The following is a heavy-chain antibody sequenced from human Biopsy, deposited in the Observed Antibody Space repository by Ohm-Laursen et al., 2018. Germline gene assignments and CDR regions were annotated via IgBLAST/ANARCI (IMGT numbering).Heavy chain of an antibody. CDR3: VRGTVTVFNALILLPGRGWFDS. D-gene: IGHD3-9*01. J-gene: IGHJ5*01. V-gene: IGHV4-34*01. CDR2: INHRGTT. CDR1: GFDFSDYS. Sequence: LRLSCAASGFDFSDYSMSWVRQAPGKGLEWIGEINHRGTTKYYPSLKSRVAISVDTSKNQFSLTLRSLIAADRAMYYCVRGTVTVFNALILLPGRGWFDSWGQGTPVTVSS.